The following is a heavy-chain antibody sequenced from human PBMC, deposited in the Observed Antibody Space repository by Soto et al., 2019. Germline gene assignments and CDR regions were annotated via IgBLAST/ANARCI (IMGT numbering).Heavy chain of an antibody. J-gene: IGHJ4*02. CDR3: AKDATRTSGWYHFDY. CDR1: GFTFSGLA. D-gene: IGHD6-19*01. V-gene: IGHV3-23*01. CDR2: IDYSGGTT. Sequence: GGSLRLSCAASGFTFSGLAMGWVRQAPGKGLEWVSVIDYSGGTTYYTDSVKGRFTISRDNSKKTLYLQMNSLRAEDTAVYYCAKDATRTSGWYHFDYWGQGALVTVS.